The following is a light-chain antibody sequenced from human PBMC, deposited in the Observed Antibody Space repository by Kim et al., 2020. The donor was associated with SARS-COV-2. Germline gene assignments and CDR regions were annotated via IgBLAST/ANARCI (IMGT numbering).Light chain of an antibody. CDR2: DVS. CDR3: SSFTTTYTYV. J-gene: IGLJ1*01. Sequence: GHSIIMSCTGTSSDVGAYNYVSWYQQHPGKAPKLMIYDVSKRPSGVSDRFSGSKSGNMASLTISGLQPEDEADYYCSSFTTTYTYVFGGGTKVTVL. CDR1: SSDVGAYNY. V-gene: IGLV2-14*03.